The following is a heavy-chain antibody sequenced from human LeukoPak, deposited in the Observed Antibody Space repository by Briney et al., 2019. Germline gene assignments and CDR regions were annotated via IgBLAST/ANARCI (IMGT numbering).Heavy chain of an antibody. V-gene: IGHV4-39*01. CDR1: GDPIRSSPYY. CDR2: IYYSGST. Sequence: SETLSLTCTVSGDPIRSSPYYWGWIRQPPGKGLEWIGSIYYSGSTYYNPSLKSRVTISVDTSKNQFSLKLSSVTAADTAVYYCARHRGSADFWSGDHDNNWFDPWGQGTLVTVSS. CDR3: ARHRGSADFWSGDHDNNWFDP. J-gene: IGHJ5*02. D-gene: IGHD3-3*01.